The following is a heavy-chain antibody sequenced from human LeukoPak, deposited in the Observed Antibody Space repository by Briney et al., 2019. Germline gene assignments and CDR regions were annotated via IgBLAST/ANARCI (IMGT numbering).Heavy chain of an antibody. J-gene: IGHJ6*03. Sequence: PRASVKVSCKASGYTFTSYGISWVRQAPGQGLEWMGGIIPIFGTANYAQKFQGRVTITADKSTSTAYMELSSLRSEDTAVYYCARGMVNSVAVAGRGSRLGGYYYMDVWGKGTTVTVSS. CDR2: IIPIFGTA. CDR3: ARGMVNSVAVAGRGSRLGGYYYMDV. V-gene: IGHV1-69*06. CDR1: GYTFTSYG. D-gene: IGHD6-19*01.